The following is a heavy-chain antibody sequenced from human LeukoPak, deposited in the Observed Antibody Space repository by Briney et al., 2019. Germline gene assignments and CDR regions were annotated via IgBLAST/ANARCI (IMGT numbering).Heavy chain of an antibody. CDR2: VSASGYT. V-gene: IGHV4-61*02. CDR1: ASISSGDYY. Sequence: SSETLSLTCTVSASISSGDYYWNWIRQPAGKGLEWIGRVSASGYTNYNPSLRSRITISVDTSKNQFSLELTSVTAADTAVYYCAKISGYSTSWTPDYWGQGTLVTVSS. D-gene: IGHD6-13*01. CDR3: AKISGYSTSWTPDY. J-gene: IGHJ4*02.